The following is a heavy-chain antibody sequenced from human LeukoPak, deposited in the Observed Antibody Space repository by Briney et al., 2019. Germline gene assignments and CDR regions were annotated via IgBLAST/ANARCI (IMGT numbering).Heavy chain of an antibody. D-gene: IGHD2-15*01. CDR3: ARQGAYCSGGSCYSHSYYYGMDV. J-gene: IGHJ6*02. CDR1: GYSFTSYW. V-gene: IGHV5-51*01. Sequence: GESLKISCKGSGYSFTSYWIGWVRQMPGKGLEWMGIIYPGDFDTRYSPSFQGQVTISADKSISTAYLQWSSLKASDTAMYYCARQGAYCSGGSCYSHSYYYGMDVWGQGTTVTVSS. CDR2: IYPGDFDT.